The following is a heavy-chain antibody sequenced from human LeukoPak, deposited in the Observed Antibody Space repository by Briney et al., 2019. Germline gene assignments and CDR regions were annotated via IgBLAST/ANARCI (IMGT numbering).Heavy chain of an antibody. CDR3: ARCRYDSSGYYSIIDY. J-gene: IGHJ4*02. D-gene: IGHD3-22*01. V-gene: IGHV3-21*01. Sequence: PGGSLRLSCATSGFIFDDHSMNWVRQAPGKGLEWVSSITSISIYIYYADSVKGRFTISRDNAKNSLYLQMNSLRAEDTAVYYCARCRYDSSGYYSIIDYWGQGTLVTVSS. CDR1: GFIFDDHS. CDR2: ITSISIYI.